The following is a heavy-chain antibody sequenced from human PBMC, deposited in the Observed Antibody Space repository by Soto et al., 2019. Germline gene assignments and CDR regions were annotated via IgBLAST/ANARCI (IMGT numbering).Heavy chain of an antibody. V-gene: IGHV1-18*01. D-gene: IGHD6-13*01. CDR1: GYTFTNFG. Sequence: ASVKVSCKASGYTFTNFGISWARQAPGQGLEWMGWISAYNGNTNYAQNFQGRVTMTTDTSTSTAYMELRSLRSDDTAVYYCARDDSPGIAAAGTGWFDPWGQGTLVTVSS. CDR2: ISAYNGNT. CDR3: ARDDSPGIAAAGTGWFDP. J-gene: IGHJ5*02.